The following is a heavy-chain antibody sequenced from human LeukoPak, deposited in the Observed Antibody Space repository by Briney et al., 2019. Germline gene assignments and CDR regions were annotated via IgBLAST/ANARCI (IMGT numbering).Heavy chain of an antibody. Sequence: SETLSLTCTVSGGSISSGSYYWSWIRQPAGKGLEWIGRICTSGSTNYNPSLKSRVTISVDTSKNQFSLKLSSVTAADTAVYYCARDLRVTMVRGVIISLDYWGQGTLVTVSS. V-gene: IGHV4-61*02. J-gene: IGHJ4*02. CDR2: ICTSGST. D-gene: IGHD3-10*01. CDR1: GGSISSGSYY. CDR3: ARDLRVTMVRGVIISLDY.